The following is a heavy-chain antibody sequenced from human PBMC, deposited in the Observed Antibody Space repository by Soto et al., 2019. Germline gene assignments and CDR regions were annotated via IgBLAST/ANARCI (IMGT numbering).Heavy chain of an antibody. Sequence: SETLSLTCTVSGGSISSYYWSWIRQPPGKGLEWIGYIYFSGSTYYNPSLKSRVTISVDTSKNKFSLRLRSVTAADTAVYFCARDSRIPCWGQGTLVTVSS. CDR1: GGSISSYY. D-gene: IGHD6-6*01. J-gene: IGHJ4*02. CDR2: IYFSGST. CDR3: ARDSRIPC. V-gene: IGHV4-59*06.